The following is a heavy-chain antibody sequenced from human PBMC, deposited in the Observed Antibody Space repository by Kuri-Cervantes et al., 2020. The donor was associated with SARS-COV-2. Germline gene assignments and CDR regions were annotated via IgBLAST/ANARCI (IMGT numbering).Heavy chain of an antibody. Sequence: SSTASGGSISSGSYYWGWIRRPPGKGLEWIGSIYYSGSTFYNPSLKSRVTISVDTSTIQFSLKLSSVTAADTAVYYCLETDYYDSSGYSHFDYWGQGTLVTVSS. CDR3: LETDYYDSSGYSHFDY. J-gene: IGHJ4*02. CDR1: GGSISSGSYY. CDR2: IYYSGST. D-gene: IGHD3-22*01. V-gene: IGHV4-39*01.